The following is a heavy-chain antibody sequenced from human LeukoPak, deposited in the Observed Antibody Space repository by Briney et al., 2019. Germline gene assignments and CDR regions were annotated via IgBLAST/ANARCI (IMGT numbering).Heavy chain of an antibody. CDR3: ASSYSSSWYGGWNWFDP. CDR2: IYSGGST. V-gene: IGHV3-66*01. CDR1: GFTVSSNY. J-gene: IGHJ5*02. D-gene: IGHD6-13*01. Sequence: GGSLRLSCAASGFTVSSNYMSWVRQAPGKGLEWVSVIYSGGSTYYADSVKGRFTISRDNSKNTLYLQMNSLRAEDTAVYYCASSYSSSWYGGWNWFDPWGQGTLVTVSS.